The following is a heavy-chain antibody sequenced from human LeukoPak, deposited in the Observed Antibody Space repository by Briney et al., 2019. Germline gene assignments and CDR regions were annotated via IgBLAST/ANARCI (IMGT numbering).Heavy chain of an antibody. J-gene: IGHJ4*02. CDR3: ARLNIVATILDH. D-gene: IGHD5-12*01. CDR2: IYYSGST. Sequence: SETLSLTCTVSGGSISSSSYYWGWIRQPPGKGLEWIGSIYYSGSTYYNPSLKSRVTISVDTSKNQFSLKLSSVTAADTAVYYCARLNIVATILDHWGQGTLVTVSS. CDR1: GGSISSSSYY. V-gene: IGHV4-39*01.